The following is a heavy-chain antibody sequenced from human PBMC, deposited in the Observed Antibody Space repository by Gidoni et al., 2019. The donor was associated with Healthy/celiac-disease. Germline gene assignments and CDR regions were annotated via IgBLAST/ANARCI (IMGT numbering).Heavy chain of an antibody. Sequence: QVQLQQWGAGLLKPSETLSLTFAVYGGSFSGYYWSWIRQPPGKGLEWIGEINHSGSTNYNPSLKSRVTISVDTSKNQFALKLSSVTAADTAVYYCASAYSSGWYRGGVDYWGQGTLVTVSS. J-gene: IGHJ4*02. V-gene: IGHV4-34*01. D-gene: IGHD6-19*01. CDR2: INHSGST. CDR3: ASAYSSGWYRGGVDY. CDR1: GGSFSGYY.